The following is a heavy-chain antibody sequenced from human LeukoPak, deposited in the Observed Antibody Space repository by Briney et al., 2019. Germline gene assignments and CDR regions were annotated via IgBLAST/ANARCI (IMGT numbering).Heavy chain of an antibody. Sequence: GGSLRLSCAASGFTFSSYAMSWVRQAPGKGLEWVSGIRAGGGSTFYADSVKGRFTISRDSSKNTLYLQMDNLRAEDTAICYCAKDSYDWNYGQFDYWGQGTLVTVSS. CDR1: GFTFSSYA. CDR2: IRAGGGST. D-gene: IGHD1-7*01. J-gene: IGHJ4*02. V-gene: IGHV3-23*01. CDR3: AKDSYDWNYGQFDY.